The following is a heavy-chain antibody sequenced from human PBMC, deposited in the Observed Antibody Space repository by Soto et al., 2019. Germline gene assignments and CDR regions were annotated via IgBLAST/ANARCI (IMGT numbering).Heavy chain of an antibody. D-gene: IGHD2-15*01. CDR2: IGTAGDT. Sequence: GGSLRLSCEASGFTFSGFDIHWGRQPTGKGLEWVSTIGTAGDTYYAVSVKGRFTISRDNAKNSLSPQMNSLRAGDTAVYFCARGQEVGAHFFDSWGQGTQVTVPS. J-gene: IGHJ4*02. CDR1: GFTFSGFD. CDR3: ARGQEVGAHFFDS. V-gene: IGHV3-13*01.